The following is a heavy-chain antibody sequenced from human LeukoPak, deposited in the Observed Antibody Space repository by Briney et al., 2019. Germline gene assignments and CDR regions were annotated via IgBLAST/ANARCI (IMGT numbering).Heavy chain of an antibody. Sequence: PSETLSLTCTVSGGSISSSSYYWGWIRQPPGKGLEYIGSIYYRGRTYYNPSLKSRVTISVDTSKNQFSLKLSSVTAADTAVYYCARGLAVAGTNYFDYWGQGTLVTVSS. CDR2: IYYRGRT. D-gene: IGHD6-19*01. J-gene: IGHJ4*02. CDR1: GGSISSSSYY. CDR3: ARGLAVAGTNYFDY. V-gene: IGHV4-39*07.